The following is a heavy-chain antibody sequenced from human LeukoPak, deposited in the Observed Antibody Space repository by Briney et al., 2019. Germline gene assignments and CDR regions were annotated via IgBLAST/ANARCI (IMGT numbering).Heavy chain of an antibody. J-gene: IGHJ4*02. CDR1: GGSISSFY. CDR2: IYYSGTS. D-gene: IGHD5-12*01. V-gene: IGHV4-59*12. CDR3: ARTSGYSGYESLY. Sequence: SETLSLTCTVSGGSISSFYWSWIRQPPGKGLEWIGLIYYSGTSNYNPSLKSRVTISVDTSKNQFSLKLSSVTAADTAVYYCARTSGYSGYESLYWGQGTLVTVSS.